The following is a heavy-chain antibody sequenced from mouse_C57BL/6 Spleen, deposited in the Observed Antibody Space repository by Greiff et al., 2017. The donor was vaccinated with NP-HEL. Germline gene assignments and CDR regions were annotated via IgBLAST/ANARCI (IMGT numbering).Heavy chain of an antibody. CDR2: LYPGDGDT. Sequence: QVQLKESGPELVKPGASVKISCKASGYAFSSSWMNWVKQRPGKGLEWIGRLYPGDGDTNYNGKFKGKATLTADKSSSTAYMQLSSLTSEDSAVYFCYDYDDYAMDDWGQGTSVTVSS. J-gene: IGHJ4*01. D-gene: IGHD2-4*01. V-gene: IGHV1-82*01. CDR3: YDYDDYAMDD. CDR1: GYAFSSSW.